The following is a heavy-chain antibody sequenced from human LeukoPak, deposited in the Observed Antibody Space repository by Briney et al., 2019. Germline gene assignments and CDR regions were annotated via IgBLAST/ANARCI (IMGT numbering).Heavy chain of an antibody. Sequence: AASVKVSCKASGYTFTDYYMHWVRQAPRQGLEWMGIINPSGGNTRYAQKIQGRVTMTRDTSTSTVYMELSSLRSEDTAVYFCTRDLVGDYYFMDVWGEGTTVTVSS. D-gene: IGHD3-3*01. CDR2: INPSGGNT. CDR3: TRDLVGDYYFMDV. CDR1: GYTFTDYY. V-gene: IGHV1-46*03. J-gene: IGHJ6*03.